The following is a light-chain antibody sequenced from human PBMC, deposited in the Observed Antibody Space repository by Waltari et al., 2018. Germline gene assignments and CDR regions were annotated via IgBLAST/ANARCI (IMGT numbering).Light chain of an antibody. CDR1: QSVSSK. Sequence: EIVMTQSPATLSVSPGERATLSCRASQSVSSKLAWYQQRPGQAPRLPISGASTRATGIPARLPGSGSGTEFTLTISSLQSEDFAVYFCQHYNNLPLTFGGGTKVEI. CDR3: QHYNNLPLT. V-gene: IGKV3-15*01. J-gene: IGKJ4*01. CDR2: GAS.